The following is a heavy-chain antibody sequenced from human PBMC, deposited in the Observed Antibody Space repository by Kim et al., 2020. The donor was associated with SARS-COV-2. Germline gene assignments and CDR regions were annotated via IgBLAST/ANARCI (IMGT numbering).Heavy chain of an antibody. D-gene: IGHD6-13*01. CDR3: ARVRGAAGPFYYYYYGMDV. V-gene: IGHV3-11*01. CDR2: ISSSGSTI. Sequence: GGSLRLSCAASGFTFSDYYMSWIRQAPGKGLEWVSYISSSGSTIYYADSVKGRFNISRDNAKNSLYLQMNSLRAEDTAVYYCARVRGAAGPFYYYYYGMDVWGQGTTVTVSS. CDR1: GFTFSDYY. J-gene: IGHJ6*02.